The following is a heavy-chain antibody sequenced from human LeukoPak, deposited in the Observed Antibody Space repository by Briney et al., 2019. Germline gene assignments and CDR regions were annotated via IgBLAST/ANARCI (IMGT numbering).Heavy chain of an antibody. V-gene: IGHV3-23*01. D-gene: IGHD6-13*01. CDR3: AKAASSSWPSYYYGMDV. CDR1: GFTFSSDG. CDR2: ITGSGGNT. Sequence: GGSLRLSCAASGFTFSSDGMSWVRQAPGKGLEWVSVITGSGGNTYYADSVKGRFAISKDNSKNTVYLQMSSLRVDDTAVYYCAKAASSSWPSYYYGMDVWGQGTTVTVSS. J-gene: IGHJ6*02.